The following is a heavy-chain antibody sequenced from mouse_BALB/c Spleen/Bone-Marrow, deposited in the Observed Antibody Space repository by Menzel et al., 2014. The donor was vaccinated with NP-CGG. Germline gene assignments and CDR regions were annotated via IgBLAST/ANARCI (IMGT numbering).Heavy chain of an antibody. Sequence: EVMLVESGGGLVQPGGSLRLSCTTSGFTFTDYYMSWVRQPPRKALEWLAFIRNKAYGYTTEYSASVRGRFIISRVNSQSILYLQMNTLRAEDSATYYCARFPMDYWGQGTSVTVSS. CDR2: IRNKAYGYTT. CDR3: ARFPMDY. CDR1: GFTFTDYY. J-gene: IGHJ4*01. V-gene: IGHV7-3*02.